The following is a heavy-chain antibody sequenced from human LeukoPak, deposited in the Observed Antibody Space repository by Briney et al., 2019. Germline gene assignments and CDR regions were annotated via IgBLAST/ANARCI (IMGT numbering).Heavy chain of an antibody. CDR3: ARGTAYYDFWSGYLDY. D-gene: IGHD3-3*01. Sequence: SETLSLTCTVSGYSISSGYYWGWIRQPPGKGLEWIGEINDSGNTNYSPSLESRITISVDTSKNQFSLNLNSVTAADTAVYYCARGTAYYDFWSGYLDYWGQGTLVTVSS. V-gene: IGHV4-38-2*02. CDR1: GYSISSGYY. J-gene: IGHJ4*02. CDR2: INDSGNT.